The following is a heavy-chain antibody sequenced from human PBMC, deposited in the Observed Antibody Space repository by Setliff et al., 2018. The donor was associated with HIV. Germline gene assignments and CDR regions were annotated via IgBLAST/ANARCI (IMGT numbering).Heavy chain of an antibody. CDR1: GLSFTRAW. Sequence: PGGSLRLSCAVFGLSFTRAWMSWVRQVPGKGLQWVARIRSKADGGTADYIAPVQGRFIMSRDDTKNMVYLQMNSLKTEDTAMYYCTTDWGGGGGAPLDPWGQGTQVTVSS. D-gene: IGHD2-21*01. CDR3: TTDWGGGGGAPLDP. J-gene: IGHJ5*02. CDR2: IRSKADGGTA. V-gene: IGHV3-15*01.